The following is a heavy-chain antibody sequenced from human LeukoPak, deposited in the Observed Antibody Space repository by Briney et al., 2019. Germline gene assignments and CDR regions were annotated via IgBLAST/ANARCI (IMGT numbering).Heavy chain of an antibody. J-gene: IGHJ4*02. V-gene: IGHV3-33*01. CDR2: IWYDGSNK. Sequence: GGSLRLSCAASGFIFSTYGMHWVRQAPGKGLEWVAVIWYDGSNKYYADSVKGRFSISRDNSKSTLNLQMNSLRDEDTAVYYCARDWDSSSLDYWGQGTLVTVSS. D-gene: IGHD6-13*01. CDR3: ARDWDSSSLDY. CDR1: GFIFSTYG.